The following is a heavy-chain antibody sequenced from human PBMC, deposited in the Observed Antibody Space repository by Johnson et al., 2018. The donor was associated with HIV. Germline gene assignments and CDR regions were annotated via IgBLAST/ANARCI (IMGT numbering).Heavy chain of an antibody. CDR2: IKSKTDGGTT. J-gene: IGHJ3*02. V-gene: IGHV3-15*01. Sequence: VQLVESGGGLVKPGGSLRLSCAASGFTFSNAWMSWVRQAPGKGLEWVGRIKSKTDGGTTDYAAPVKGRFTISRDDSKNTLYLQMNSLRAEDTAVYYGARGRASSAFDIWGQGTMVTVSS. CDR3: ARGRASSAFDI. CDR1: GFTFSNAW.